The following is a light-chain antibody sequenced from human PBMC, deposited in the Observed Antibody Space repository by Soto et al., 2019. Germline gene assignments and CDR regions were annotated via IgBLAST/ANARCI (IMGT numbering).Light chain of an antibody. J-gene: IGKJ4*02. CDR1: QDISNY. Sequence: DIQMTQSPSSLSASVGDRVTITCQASQDISNYLNWYQQKPGKAPKLLIYDASNLETGVPSRFSGSGSGTGFTFTISSLQPEDIATYYCQNYNNVPSFGGGTKVEIK. CDR2: DAS. V-gene: IGKV1-33*01. CDR3: QNYNNVPS.